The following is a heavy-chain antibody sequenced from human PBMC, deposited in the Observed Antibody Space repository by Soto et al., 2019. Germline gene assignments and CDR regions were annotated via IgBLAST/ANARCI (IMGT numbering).Heavy chain of an antibody. CDR2: IGGSGSYT. D-gene: IGHD6-19*01. J-gene: IGHJ5*02. CDR3: AKDNLAPYSRGCEIRFDP. CDR1: GFTFSSYA. V-gene: IGHV3-23*01. Sequence: EVHLLESGGGLVQPGGSLRLSCAASGFTFSSYAMAWVRQAPGEGLEWVSSIGGSGSYTYYADSVKGRFTVSRDNFKSTLYLQMNSLRAEDTAVYYCAKDNLAPYSRGCEIRFDPWGQGTLVTVSS.